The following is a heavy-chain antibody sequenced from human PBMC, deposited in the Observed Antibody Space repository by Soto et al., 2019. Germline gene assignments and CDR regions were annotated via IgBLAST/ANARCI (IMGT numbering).Heavy chain of an antibody. Sequence: PGGSLRLSCAASGLTFSSYAMTWVRQAPGKGLEWVSTITNRGGSTDYADSVKGRFTISRDNARNTLYLRMNSLRAEDTAVYYCARDNNWSYDSWGRGTLVTVSS. D-gene: IGHD1-1*01. J-gene: IGHJ4*02. CDR2: ITNRGGST. V-gene: IGHV3-23*01. CDR1: GLTFSSYA. CDR3: ARDNNWSYDS.